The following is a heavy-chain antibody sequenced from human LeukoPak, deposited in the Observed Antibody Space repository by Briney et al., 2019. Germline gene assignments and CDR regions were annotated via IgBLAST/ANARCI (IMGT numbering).Heavy chain of an antibody. CDR2: ISSSGSTI. CDR1: GFTFSSYE. Sequence: PGGSLRLSCAASGFTFSSYEMNWVRQAPGKGLEWVSYISSSGSTIYYADSVKGRFTISRDNAKNSLYLQMNSLRAEDTAVYYCARTYYGGKGAIDYWGRGTLVTVSS. J-gene: IGHJ4*02. CDR3: ARTYYGGKGAIDY. V-gene: IGHV3-48*03. D-gene: IGHD4-23*01.